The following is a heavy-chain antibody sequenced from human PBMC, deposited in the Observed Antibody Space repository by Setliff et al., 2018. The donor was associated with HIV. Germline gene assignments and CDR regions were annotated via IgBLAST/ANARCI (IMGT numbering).Heavy chain of an antibody. CDR1: GGSINTYY. J-gene: IGHJ4*02. CDR3: ARGGSYDTFDY. V-gene: IGHV4-59*10. CDR2: FYTSGST. Sequence: SETLSLTCAVYGGSINTYYWSWIRQPAGKGLEWIGRFYTSGSTNYNPSLKSRVTMSIDTSKKQFSLKLASVTAADTAVYYCARGGSYDTFDYWGQGTLVTVSS. D-gene: IGHD3-22*01.